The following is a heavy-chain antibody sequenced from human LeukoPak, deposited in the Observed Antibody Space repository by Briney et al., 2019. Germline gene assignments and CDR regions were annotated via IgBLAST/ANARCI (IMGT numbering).Heavy chain of an antibody. Sequence: ASVKASCKASGYTFTTYFMHWVRQAPGQGLEWMGMISPSDGGTNYAQKFQGRVTMTRDTSTSTVHMELSSLRSEDTAVYYCARELPGATRGFDYRGQGTLVTVSS. CDR1: GYTFTTYF. D-gene: IGHD1-26*01. CDR2: ISPSDGGT. CDR3: ARELPGATRGFDY. V-gene: IGHV1-46*01. J-gene: IGHJ4*02.